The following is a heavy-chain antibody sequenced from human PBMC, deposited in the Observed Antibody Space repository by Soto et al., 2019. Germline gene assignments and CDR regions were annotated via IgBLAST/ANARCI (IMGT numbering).Heavy chain of an antibody. V-gene: IGHV4-39*01. Sequence: SETLSLTCTLSGASISSSSYYWGWIRQLPAKGLVLIGSIYYSGSTYYNPSLKSRVTISVDTSKNQFSLKLSSVTAADTAVYYCARQGGWNCSGGSCFFPYYYGMDVWGQGTMVT. CDR3: ARQGGWNCSGGSCFFPYYYGMDV. CDR2: IYYSGST. J-gene: IGHJ6*02. CDR1: GASISSSSYY. D-gene: IGHD2-15*01.